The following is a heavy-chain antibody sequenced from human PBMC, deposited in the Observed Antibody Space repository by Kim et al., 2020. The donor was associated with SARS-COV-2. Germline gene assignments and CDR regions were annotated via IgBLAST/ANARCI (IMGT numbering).Heavy chain of an antibody. CDR2: INPNSGDT. D-gene: IGHD3-3*01. Sequence: ASVKVSCKASGYTFTDYYMHWVRQAPGQGLEWMGRINPNSGDTNYAQKFQGRVTMTRDTSISTAYMELSRLRSDDTAVYYCARDISRYYDYWSGLSGGYWGQGTLVTVSS. J-gene: IGHJ4*02. CDR1: GYTFTDYY. V-gene: IGHV1-2*06. CDR3: ARDISRYYDYWSGLSGGY.